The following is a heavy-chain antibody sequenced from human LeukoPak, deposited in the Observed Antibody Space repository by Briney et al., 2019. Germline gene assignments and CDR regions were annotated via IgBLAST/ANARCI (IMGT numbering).Heavy chain of an antibody. J-gene: IGHJ1*01. CDR3: AKDSPESAAGIVQH. CDR1: GYTFTGYY. D-gene: IGHD6-13*01. V-gene: IGHV1-2*02. Sequence: ASVKVSCKASGYTFTGYYIHWVRQAPGQGLEWMGWNGPNTGGTNYAQKFQGRVTMTRDTSISTAYMELSSLISDDTAVYYCAKDSPESAAGIVQHWGQGTLVTVSS. CDR2: NGPNTGGT.